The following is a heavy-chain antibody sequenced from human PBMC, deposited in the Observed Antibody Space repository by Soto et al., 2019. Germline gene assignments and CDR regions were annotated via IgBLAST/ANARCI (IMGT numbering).Heavy chain of an antibody. J-gene: IGHJ3*02. Sequence: PSETLSLTCTVSGGSISSGGYYWSWIRQHPGKGLEWIGYIYYSGSTYYNPSLKSKVTISEETSKNKFSLKLSSVTAAKTAVNFCARYCSSTSCYATDAFDIWGQGTMVTVSS. CDR2: IYYSGST. CDR3: ARYCSSTSCYATDAFDI. V-gene: IGHV4-31*01. D-gene: IGHD2-2*01. CDR1: GGSISSGGYY.